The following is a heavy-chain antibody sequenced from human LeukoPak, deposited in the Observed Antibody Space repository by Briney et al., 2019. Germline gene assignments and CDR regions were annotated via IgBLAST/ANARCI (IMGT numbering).Heavy chain of an antibody. Sequence: TGGSLRLSCAASGFTFDDYAMPWVRQAPGKGLEWVSGISWNSGSIGYADSVKGRFTISRDNAKNSLYLQMNSLRAEDTAVYYCASPRGSYWAFDYWGQGTLVTVSS. CDR1: GFTFDDYA. D-gene: IGHD1-26*01. J-gene: IGHJ4*02. CDR3: ASPRGSYWAFDY. V-gene: IGHV3-9*01. CDR2: ISWNSGSI.